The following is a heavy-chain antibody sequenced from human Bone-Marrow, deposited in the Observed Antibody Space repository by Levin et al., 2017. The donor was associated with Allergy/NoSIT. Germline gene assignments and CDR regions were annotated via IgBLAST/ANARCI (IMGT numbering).Heavy chain of an antibody. V-gene: IGHV4-30-4*01. CDR3: ARGRITIFGIITTRVHGMDV. Sequence: SQTLSLTCTVSVGSISSGDSYWSWIRQPPGKGLEWIGNIHNSGRTSYNPSLKSRVIISLHTSKNQFSLKLSSVTVADPAMYYCARGRITIFGIITTRVHGMDVWGQGTAVTVSS. CDR2: IHNSGRT. J-gene: IGHJ6*02. D-gene: IGHD3-3*01. CDR1: VGSISSGDSY.